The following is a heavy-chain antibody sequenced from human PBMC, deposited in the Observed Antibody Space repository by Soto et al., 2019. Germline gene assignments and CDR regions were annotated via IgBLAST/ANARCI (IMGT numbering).Heavy chain of an antibody. J-gene: IGHJ3*02. CDR3: AKAASGIVVVTDAFDI. V-gene: IGHV3-23*01. Sequence: GGSLRLSCAASGFTFSSYAMSWVRQAPGRGLEWVSAISGSGGSTYYADSVKGRFTISRDNSKNTLYLQMNSRRAEDTAVYYCAKAASGIVVVTDAFDIWGQGTMVTVSS. CDR1: GFTFSSYA. CDR2: ISGSGGST. D-gene: IGHD2-21*02.